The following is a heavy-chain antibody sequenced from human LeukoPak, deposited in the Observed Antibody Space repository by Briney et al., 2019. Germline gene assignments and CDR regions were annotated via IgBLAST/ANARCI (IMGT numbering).Heavy chain of an antibody. Sequence: SETLSLTCTVSGGSISSYYWSWIRQPPGKGLEWIGYIYYSGTTNYNPSLKSRVTISVATSKNQFSLNLSSVTAADTAVYYCARGGGGEYSSGWYDYWGQRTLVTVSS. CDR1: GGSISSYY. V-gene: IGHV4-59*01. CDR3: ARGGGGEYSSGWYDY. J-gene: IGHJ4*02. CDR2: IYYSGTT. D-gene: IGHD6-19*01.